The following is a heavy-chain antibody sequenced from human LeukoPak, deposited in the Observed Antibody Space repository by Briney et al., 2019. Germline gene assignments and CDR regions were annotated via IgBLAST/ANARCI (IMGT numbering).Heavy chain of an antibody. CDR3: ARQEALVVGADAFDY. CDR2: IRYDGSNK. J-gene: IGHJ4*02. V-gene: IGHV3-30*02. Sequence: PGGSLRLSCAASGFTFSSYGMHWVRQAPGKGLEWVAFIRYDGSNKYYADSVKGRFTISRDNSKNTLYLQMNSLRAEDTAVYYCARQEALVVGADAFDYWGQGTLVTVSS. CDR1: GFTFSSYG. D-gene: IGHD1-26*01.